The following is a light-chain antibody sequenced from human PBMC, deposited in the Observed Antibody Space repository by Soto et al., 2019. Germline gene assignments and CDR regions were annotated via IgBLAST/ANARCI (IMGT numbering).Light chain of an antibody. Sequence: QSVLTQPPSASGTPGQRVTISCSGSSSNIGGNTVNWYQQLPGTAPKLLIYGNDQRPSGVPDRSAGSKSGTAASLAISGLQSEDEADYYCAAWDDSLNAFVFGTGTELTVL. J-gene: IGLJ1*01. V-gene: IGLV1-44*01. CDR3: AAWDDSLNAFV. CDR1: SSNIGGNT. CDR2: GND.